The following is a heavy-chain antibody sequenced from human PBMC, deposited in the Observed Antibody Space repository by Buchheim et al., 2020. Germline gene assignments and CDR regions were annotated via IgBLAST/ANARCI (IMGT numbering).Heavy chain of an antibody. D-gene: IGHD3-3*01. V-gene: IGHV3-33*01. Sequence: QVQLVESGGGVVQPGRSLRLSCAASGFTFSSYGMHWVRQAPGKGLEWVAVIWYDGSNKYYADSVKGRFTISRDHSKNTLYLQMNSLRAEDTAVYYCAREVRLSSIFGVVSYYYYGMDVWGQGTT. J-gene: IGHJ6*02. CDR2: IWYDGSNK. CDR1: GFTFSSYG. CDR3: AREVRLSSIFGVVSYYYYGMDV.